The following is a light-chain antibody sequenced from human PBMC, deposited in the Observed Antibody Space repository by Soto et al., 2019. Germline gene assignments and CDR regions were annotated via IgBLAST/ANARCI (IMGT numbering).Light chain of an antibody. J-gene: IGKJ4*01. CDR3: QKYNSAPLP. V-gene: IGKV3D-15*01. CDR2: DAS. CDR1: QFVSIR. Sequence: VVSPSLSALSASTRERVTLSCSSSQFVSIRLAWYQQRPGQAPRLLIYDASNRATGIPARFSGSGSGTDFTLTISSLQPEDVAAYYCQKYNSAPLPFGGGGK.